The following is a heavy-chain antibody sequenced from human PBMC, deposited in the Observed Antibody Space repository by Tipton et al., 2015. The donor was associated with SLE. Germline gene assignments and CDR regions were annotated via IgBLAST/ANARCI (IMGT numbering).Heavy chain of an antibody. D-gene: IGHD5-12*01. Sequence: TLSLTCPVSGDSIRDYFWSWIRQPPGKGLEWIGNIYYSGSTYYNPSLKSRVTISIDASKNQFSLKLSSVTAADTAVYYCARTDGATGLDYWGQGTLVTVSS. CDR3: ARTDGATGLDY. CDR1: GDSIRDYF. V-gene: IGHV4-59*12. CDR2: IYYSGST. J-gene: IGHJ4*02.